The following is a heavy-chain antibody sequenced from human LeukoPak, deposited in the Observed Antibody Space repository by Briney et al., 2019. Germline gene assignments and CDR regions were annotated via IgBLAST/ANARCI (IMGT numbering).Heavy chain of an antibody. V-gene: IGHV4-39*01. CDR2: IYYSGST. D-gene: IGHD6-19*01. Sequence: SETLSLTCTVSGGSISSSSYYWGWIRQPPRKGLEWIGSIYYSGSTYYNPSLKSRVTISVDTSKNQFSLKLSSVTAADTAVYYCARSGWLYYFDYWGQGTLVTVSS. CDR1: GGSISSSSYY. CDR3: ARSGWLYYFDY. J-gene: IGHJ4*02.